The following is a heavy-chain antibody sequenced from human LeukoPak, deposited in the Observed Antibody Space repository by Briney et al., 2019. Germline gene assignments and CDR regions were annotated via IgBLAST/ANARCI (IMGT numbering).Heavy chain of an antibody. D-gene: IGHD1-20*01. CDR1: GHTFTGYY. J-gene: IGHJ4*02. CDR3: ARGAGVITGTTPTDY. V-gene: IGHV1-2*04. Sequence: GASVKVSCKASGHTFTGYYMHWVRQAPGQGLEWMGWINPNSGGTNYAQKFQGWVTMTRDTSISTAYMELSRLRSDDTAVYYCARGAGVITGTTPTDYWGQGTLVTVSS. CDR2: INPNSGGT.